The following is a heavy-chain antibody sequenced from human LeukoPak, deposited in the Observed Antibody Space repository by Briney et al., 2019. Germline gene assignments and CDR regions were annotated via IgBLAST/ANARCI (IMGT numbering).Heavy chain of an antibody. Sequence: SETLSLTCTVSGGSISSHYWSWIRQPPGKGLEWIGYIYYSGSTNYSPSLKSRVTLTVDTSKNQFSLRLTSVTAADTAVYYCSRLRSYGSGTYYNDYWGQGTLVTVSS. CDR2: IYYSGST. V-gene: IGHV4-59*08. CDR1: GGSISSHY. J-gene: IGHJ4*02. D-gene: IGHD3-10*01. CDR3: SRLRSYGSGTYYNDY.